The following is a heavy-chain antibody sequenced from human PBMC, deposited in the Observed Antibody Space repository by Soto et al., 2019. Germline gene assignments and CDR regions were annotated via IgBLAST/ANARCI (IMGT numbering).Heavy chain of an antibody. J-gene: IGHJ6*02. Sequence: SETLSLTCTVYGGSISSYYWSWIRQPPGKGLEWIGHIYYSVSTNYNPTLNSRVTISVDTSKNQFSLKLSSVTAADTAVYHCAKGRGGGFYYYGMDVWGRGTTVTVSS. CDR3: AKGRGGGFYYYGMDV. CDR2: IYYSVST. V-gene: IGHV4-59*01. CDR1: GGSISSYY. D-gene: IGHD6-25*01.